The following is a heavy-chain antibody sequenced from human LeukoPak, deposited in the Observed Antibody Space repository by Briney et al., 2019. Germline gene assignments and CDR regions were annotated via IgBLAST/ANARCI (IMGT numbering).Heavy chain of an antibody. CDR2: IYTSGRT. CDR1: GGSISTYY. J-gene: IGHJ3*02. V-gene: IGHV4-4*07. D-gene: IGHD1-26*01. CDR3: ARDQWGGTYIHDAFDI. Sequence: PSETLSLTCTFSGGSISTYYWSWIRQPAGKGLEWIGRIYTSGRTNYNPSPKSRVTISVDTSKNQFSLKLSSVTAADTAVYYCARDQWGGTYIHDAFDIWGQGTMVTVFS.